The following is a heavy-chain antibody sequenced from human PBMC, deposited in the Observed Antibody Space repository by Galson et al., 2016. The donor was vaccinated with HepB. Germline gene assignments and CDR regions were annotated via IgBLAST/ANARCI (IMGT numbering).Heavy chain of an antibody. CDR2: IYYSGST. CDR3: ARGLRGWFRELSAPDY. CDR1: GGSISSGGYY. D-gene: IGHD3-10*01. J-gene: IGHJ4*02. Sequence: TLSLTCTVSGGSISSGGYYWSWIRQHPGKGLEWIGYIYYSGSTHYNPSPKSRVIMSVDTSKNQFSLRLSSVTAADTAVYYCARGLRGWFRELSAPDYWGQGTLVTVSS. V-gene: IGHV4-31*03.